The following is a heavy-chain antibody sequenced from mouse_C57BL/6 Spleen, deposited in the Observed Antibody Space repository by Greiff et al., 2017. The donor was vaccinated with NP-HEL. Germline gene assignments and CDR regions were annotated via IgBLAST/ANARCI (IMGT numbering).Heavy chain of an antibody. CDR1: GFTFSDYG. D-gene: IGHD3-3*01. CDR3: AREGPLLGHFDY. V-gene: IGHV5-17*01. Sequence: EVMLVESGGGLVKPGGSLKLSCAASGFTFSDYGMHWVRQAPEKGLEWVAYISSGSSTIYYADTVKGRFTISRDNAKNPLFLQMTSLRSEDTAMYYCAREGPLLGHFDYWGQGTTLTVSS. J-gene: IGHJ2*01. CDR2: ISSGSSTI.